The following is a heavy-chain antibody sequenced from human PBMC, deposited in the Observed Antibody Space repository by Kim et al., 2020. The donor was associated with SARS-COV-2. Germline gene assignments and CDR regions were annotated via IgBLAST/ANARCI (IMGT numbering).Heavy chain of an antibody. J-gene: IGHJ3*02. CDR1: GGSISSSSYY. CDR3: ASWGLWFGESYDAFDI. V-gene: IGHV4-39*01. D-gene: IGHD3-10*01. CDR2: IYYSGST. Sequence: SETLSLTCTVSGGSISSSSYYWGWIRQPPGKGLEWIGSIYYSGSTYYNPSLKSRVTISVDTSKNQFSLKLSSMTAADTAVYYCASWGLWFGESYDAFDIWGQGTMVTVSS.